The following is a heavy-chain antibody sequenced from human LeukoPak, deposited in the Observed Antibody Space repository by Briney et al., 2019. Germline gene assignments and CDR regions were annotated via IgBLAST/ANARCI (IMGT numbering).Heavy chain of an antibody. J-gene: IGHJ4*02. V-gene: IGHV3-48*03. Sequence: GGSLRLSCAASEFTFSSYEMNWVRQAPGKGLEWVSCISSSGSTIFYADSVKGRFTISRDNAKNSLFLQMNSLRVEDTAVYYCARGPHPYTSGWYHFDYWGQGTLVTVSS. CDR1: EFTFSSYE. CDR2: ISSSGSTI. D-gene: IGHD6-19*01. CDR3: ARGPHPYTSGWYHFDY.